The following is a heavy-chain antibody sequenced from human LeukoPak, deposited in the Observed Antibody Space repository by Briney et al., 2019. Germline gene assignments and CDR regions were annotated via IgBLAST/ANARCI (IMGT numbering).Heavy chain of an antibody. CDR3: ARERRWLQSHDAFDI. Sequence: PSETLSLTCTVSGGSISSGGYYWSWIRQHPGKGLEWIGYIYYSGSTYYNPSLKSRVTISVDTSKNQFSLKLSSVTAADTAVYYCARERRWLQSHDAFDIWGQGTMVTVSS. J-gene: IGHJ3*02. CDR1: GGSISSGGYY. D-gene: IGHD5-12*01. V-gene: IGHV4-31*03. CDR2: IYYSGST.